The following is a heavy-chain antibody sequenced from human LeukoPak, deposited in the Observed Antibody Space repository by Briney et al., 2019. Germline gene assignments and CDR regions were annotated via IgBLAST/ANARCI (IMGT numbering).Heavy chain of an antibody. J-gene: IGHJ4*02. CDR2: INPNSGGT. CDR3: ARAAYYYDGSGYYLGD. Sequence: ASVKVSCKASGYTFTSYGISWVRQAPGQGLEWMGRINPNSGGTNYAQKFQARVTMTRDTSISTAYMELSRLRSDDTASYYCARAAYYYDGSGYYLGDWGQGTLVTVSS. V-gene: IGHV1-2*06. D-gene: IGHD3-22*01. CDR1: GYTFTSYG.